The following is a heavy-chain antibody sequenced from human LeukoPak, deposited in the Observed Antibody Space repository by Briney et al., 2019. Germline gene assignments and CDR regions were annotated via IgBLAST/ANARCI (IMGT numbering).Heavy chain of an antibody. CDR2: IYDSGST. CDR1: GGSIRSSYYY. D-gene: IGHD6-6*01. V-gene: IGHV4-39*02. CDR3: AREYSSSFNWFDP. Sequence: SETLSLTCTVSGGSIRSSYYYWGWIRQPPGKGLEWIGSIYDSGSTYYNPSLKSRVTISVDTSKNQFSLKLNSVTAADTAVYYCAREYSSSFNWFDPWGQGTLVTVSS. J-gene: IGHJ5*02.